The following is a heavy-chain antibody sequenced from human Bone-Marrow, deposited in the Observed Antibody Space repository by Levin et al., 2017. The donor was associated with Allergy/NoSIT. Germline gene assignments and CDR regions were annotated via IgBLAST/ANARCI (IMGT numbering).Heavy chain of an antibody. Sequence: KISCKASGGIFSTFAINWVRQVPGQGLEWIGGIIPVYQRANYAQNFQGRVTITADESTTTVYMEVTNLRSEDTAVYFCARGRGSGSSSFSDYHFCYLGVWGKGTPVTVSS. D-gene: IGHD6-6*01. CDR3: ARGRGSGSSSFSDYHFCYLGV. V-gene: IGHV1-69*01. CDR2: IIPVYQRA. CDR1: GGIFSTFA. J-gene: IGHJ6*03.